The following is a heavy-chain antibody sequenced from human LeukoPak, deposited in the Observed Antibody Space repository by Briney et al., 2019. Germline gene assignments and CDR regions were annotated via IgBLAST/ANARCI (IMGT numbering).Heavy chain of an antibody. Sequence: GGSLRLSCAASGFTFSSYAMHWVRQAPGKGLEWVAVIPYDGSNKYYADSVKGRFTISRDNSKNTLYLQMNSLRAEDTAVYYCARSIAAAGTPYDYWGQGTLVTVSS. J-gene: IGHJ4*02. D-gene: IGHD6-13*01. V-gene: IGHV3-30*04. CDR3: ARSIAAAGTPYDY. CDR2: IPYDGSNK. CDR1: GFTFSSYA.